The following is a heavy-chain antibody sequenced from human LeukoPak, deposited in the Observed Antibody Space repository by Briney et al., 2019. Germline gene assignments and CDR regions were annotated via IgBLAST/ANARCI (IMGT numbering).Heavy chain of an antibody. V-gene: IGHV4-59*12. CDR2: IYYNGST. J-gene: IGHJ6*03. CDR1: GGSITNYF. CDR3: ARVASSSSSWDYYYYYYMDV. D-gene: IGHD6-6*01. Sequence: SETLSLTCAVSGGSITNYFWSWIRQPPGKGLEGIGFIYYNGSTNYNPSLKSRVTISVDRSKNQFSLKLSSVTAADTAVYYCARVASSSSSWDYYYYYYMDVWGKGTTVTVSS.